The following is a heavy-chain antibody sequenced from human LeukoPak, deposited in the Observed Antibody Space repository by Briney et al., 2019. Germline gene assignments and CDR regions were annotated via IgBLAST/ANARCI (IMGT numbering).Heavy chain of an antibody. Sequence: PETLSLTCTVSGGSISSYYWSWIRQPPGKGLEWIGYIYYGGSTNYNPSLKSRVTISVDTSKNQFSLKLSSVTTADTAVYYCARHDSSLYCSSTSCYDAFDIWGQGTMVTVSS. CDR1: GGSISSYY. J-gene: IGHJ3*02. V-gene: IGHV4-59*08. D-gene: IGHD2-2*01. CDR2: IYYGGST. CDR3: ARHDSSLYCSSTSCYDAFDI.